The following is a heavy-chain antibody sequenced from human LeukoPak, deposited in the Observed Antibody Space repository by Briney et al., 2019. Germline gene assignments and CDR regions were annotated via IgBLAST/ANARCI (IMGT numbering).Heavy chain of an antibody. V-gene: IGHV1-2*02. D-gene: IGHD3-22*01. Sequence: GASVKVSCKASGYTFTGYYMHWVRQAPGQGLEWMGWINPNSGGTNYAQKFQGRVTMTRDTSISTAYMELSRLRSDDTAVYYCATSGGLAARSGKYYYDSSGYYTWGQGTLVTVSS. CDR1: GYTFTGYY. J-gene: IGHJ5*02. CDR2: INPNSGGT. CDR3: ATSGGLAARSGKYYYDSSGYYT.